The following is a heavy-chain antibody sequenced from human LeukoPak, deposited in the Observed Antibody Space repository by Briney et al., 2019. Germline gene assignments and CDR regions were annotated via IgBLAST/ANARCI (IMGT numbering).Heavy chain of an antibody. J-gene: IGHJ4*02. CDR2: IKQDGSEK. V-gene: IGHV3-7*01. D-gene: IGHD3-22*01. CDR3: ATTFKARITMIAVVTNGRTFDY. CDR1: GFTFSSYW. Sequence: GGSLRLSCAASGFTFSSYWMSWVRQAPGKGLEWVANIKQDGSEKYYVDSVKGRFTISRDNAKNSLYLQMNSLRAEDTAVYYCATTFKARITMIAVVTNGRTFDYWGQGTLVTVSS.